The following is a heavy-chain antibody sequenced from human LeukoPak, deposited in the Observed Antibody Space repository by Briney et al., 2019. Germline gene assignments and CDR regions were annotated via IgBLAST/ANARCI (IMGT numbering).Heavy chain of an antibody. Sequence: PGGSLRLSCAASGFTFSSYGVSWVRQAPGKGLEWVSAISGSGGSTYYADSVKGRFTISRDNSKNTLYLQMNSLRAEDPAVYYCARKTDSGGQGDYWGPGTLVTVSS. J-gene: IGHJ4*02. D-gene: IGHD3-22*01. CDR2: ISGSGGST. V-gene: IGHV3-23*01. CDR1: GFTFSSYG. CDR3: ARKTDSGGQGDY.